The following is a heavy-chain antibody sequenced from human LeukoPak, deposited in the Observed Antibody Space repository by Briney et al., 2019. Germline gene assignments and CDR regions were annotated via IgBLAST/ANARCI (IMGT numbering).Heavy chain of an antibody. CDR1: GFTFSSYW. CDR2: ISSSSSYI. V-gene: IGHV3-21*01. CDR3: ARGRGSSSYNWFDP. J-gene: IGHJ5*02. Sequence: GGSLRLSCAASGFTFSSYWMSWVRQAPGKGLEWVSSISSSSSYIYYADSVKGRFTISRDNAKNSLYLQMNSLRAEDTAVYYCARGRGSSSYNWFDPWGQGTLVTVSS. D-gene: IGHD6-6*01.